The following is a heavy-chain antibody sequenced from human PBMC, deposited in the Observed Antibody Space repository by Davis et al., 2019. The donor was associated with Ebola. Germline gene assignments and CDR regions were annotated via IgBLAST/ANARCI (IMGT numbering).Heavy chain of an antibody. Sequence: GESLKISCKGSGYSFTNYWIAWVRHMRGKGLEWMGIIHPADSDTRYSRSFQGQVTISADKSFNTAYLQGSTLKASDTAVYFCARQRFPYDRNAFDIWGHGTLVTVSS. D-gene: IGHD3-22*01. CDR2: IHPADSDT. V-gene: IGHV5-51*01. CDR3: ARQRFPYDRNAFDI. CDR1: GYSFTNYW. J-gene: IGHJ3*02.